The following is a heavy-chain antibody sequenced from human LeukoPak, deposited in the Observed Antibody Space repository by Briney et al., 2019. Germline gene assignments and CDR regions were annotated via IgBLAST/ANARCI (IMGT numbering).Heavy chain of an antibody. CDR3: ARGPGYSSPGY. D-gene: IGHD6-13*01. CDR1: GFTFSSYS. J-gene: IGHJ4*02. Sequence: GGSLRLSCAASGFTFSSYSMNWVRQAPGKGLEWVSYISSSSTTIYYADSVKGRFTISRGNAKNSLYLQMNSLRAEDTAVYYCARGPGYSSPGYWGQGTLVTVSS. CDR2: ISSSSTTI. V-gene: IGHV3-48*04.